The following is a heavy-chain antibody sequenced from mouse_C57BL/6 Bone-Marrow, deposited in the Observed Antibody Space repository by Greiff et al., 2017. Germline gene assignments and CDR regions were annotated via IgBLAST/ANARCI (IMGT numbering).Heavy chain of an antibody. J-gene: IGHJ4*01. CDR3: AKRYYGSSMDY. CDR2: IWRGGST. D-gene: IGHD1-1*01. CDR1: GFSLPSYG. Sequence: QVQLKESGPGLVQPSQSLSITCTVSGFSLPSYGVHWVRQSPGKGLEWLGVIWRGGSTDYNAAFKSRLSITKDNAKSQVFFKMNSRQADDTAIYYCAKRYYGSSMDYWGQGTSVTVSA. V-gene: IGHV2-5*01.